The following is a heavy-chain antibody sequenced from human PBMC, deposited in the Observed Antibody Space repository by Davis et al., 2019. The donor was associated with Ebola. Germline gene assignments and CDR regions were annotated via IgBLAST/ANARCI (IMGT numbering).Heavy chain of an antibody. D-gene: IGHD3-3*01. CDR1: GGSISSGDYY. Sequence: MPSETLSLTCTVSGGSISSGDYYWSWIRQPPGKGLEWIGYIYYSGSTYYNPSLKSRVTISVDTSKNQFSLKLTSVTAADTAVYYCARGPTWRGMDVWGQGTTVTVSS. V-gene: IGHV4-30-4*01. J-gene: IGHJ6*02. CDR3: ARGPTWRGMDV. CDR2: IYYSGST.